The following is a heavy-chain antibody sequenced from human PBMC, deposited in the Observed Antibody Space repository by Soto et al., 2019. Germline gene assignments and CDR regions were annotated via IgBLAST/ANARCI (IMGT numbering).Heavy chain of an antibody. CDR3: AKPGDEKYNWFDP. J-gene: IGHJ5*02. CDR2: INHSGST. D-gene: IGHD3-16*01. CDR1: GGSFSGYY. Sequence: SETLSLTCSVYGGSFSGYYWTWIRQPPGKGLEWIGEINHSGSTNYNPSLKSRVTISVDTSKNQFSLKLSSVTAADTAVYYCAKPGDEKYNWFDPWGRGTLVTVS. V-gene: IGHV4-34*01.